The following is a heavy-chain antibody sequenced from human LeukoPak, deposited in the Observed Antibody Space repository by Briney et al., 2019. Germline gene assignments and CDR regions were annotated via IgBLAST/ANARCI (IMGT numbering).Heavy chain of an antibody. V-gene: IGHV3-9*01. CDR3: ARDGATDPFDY. CDR2: ISWNSGNV. J-gene: IGHJ4*02. Sequence: GGSLRLSCAASGFTFDDYAMHWVRQAPGKGLEWVSGISWNSGNVDYADSVKGRFTISRDNARNSLYLQMNSLRAEDTAVYYCARDGATDPFDYWGQGTLVTVSS. D-gene: IGHD1-26*01. CDR1: GFTFDDYA.